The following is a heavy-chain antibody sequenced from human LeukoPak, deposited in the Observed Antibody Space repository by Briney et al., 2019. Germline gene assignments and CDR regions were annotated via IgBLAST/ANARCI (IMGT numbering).Heavy chain of an antibody. Sequence: PGGSLSLACAASGFNVSTYAMHWVRQAPGKGLEWVAVIWYDGSNKYYADSVKGRFTISRDNSKNTLYLQMNSLRAEDTAVYYCSYCSSTSCYAFWGQGTRVTVSS. CDR2: IWYDGSNK. D-gene: IGHD2-2*01. CDR1: GFNVSTYA. J-gene: IGHJ4*02. CDR3: SYCSSTSCYAF. V-gene: IGHV3-33*01.